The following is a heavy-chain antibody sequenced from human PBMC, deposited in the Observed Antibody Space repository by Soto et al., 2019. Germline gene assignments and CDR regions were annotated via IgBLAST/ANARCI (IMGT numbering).Heavy chain of an antibody. D-gene: IGHD3-9*01. V-gene: IGHV4-31*03. CDR2: IYYSGST. J-gene: IGHJ6*02. Sequence: QVQLQESGPGLVKPSQTLSLTCTVSGGSISSGGYYWSWIRQHPGKGLEWIGYIYYSGSTYYNPSLKSRVTISVETSKNQFSLKLSSVTAADTAVYYCARDTTEYYDILTGYYSAYYGMDVWGQGTTVTVSS. CDR1: GGSISSGGYY. CDR3: ARDTTEYYDILTGYYSAYYGMDV.